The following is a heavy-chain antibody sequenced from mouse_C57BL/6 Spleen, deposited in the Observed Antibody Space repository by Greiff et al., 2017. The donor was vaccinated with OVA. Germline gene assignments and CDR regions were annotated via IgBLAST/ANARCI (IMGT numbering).Heavy chain of an antibody. CDR3: ARHEALYGSSSFYAMDY. V-gene: IGHV1-62-2*01. CDR1: GYTFTEYT. J-gene: IGHJ4*01. Sequence: QVQLQQSGAELVKPGASVKLSCKASGYTFTEYTIHWVKQRSGQGLEWIGWFYPGSGSIKYNEKFKDKATLTADKSSSTVYMELRRLTSEDSAVYFCARHEALYGSSSFYAMDYWGQGTSVTVSS. D-gene: IGHD1-1*01. CDR2: FYPGSGSI.